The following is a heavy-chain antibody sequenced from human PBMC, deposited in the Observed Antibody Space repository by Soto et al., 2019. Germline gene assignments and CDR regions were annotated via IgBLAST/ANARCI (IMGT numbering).Heavy chain of an antibody. CDR3: ARGLQDYMDV. V-gene: IGHV1-8*02. J-gene: IGHJ6*03. Sequence: ASVKVSCKASGYTFTSYGISWVRQAPGQGLEWMGWINPNSGNTGYAQKFQGRVTMTRNTSISTAYMELSSLRSEDTAVYYCARGLQDYMDVWGKGTTVTVSS. CDR2: INPNSGNT. CDR1: GYTFTSYG.